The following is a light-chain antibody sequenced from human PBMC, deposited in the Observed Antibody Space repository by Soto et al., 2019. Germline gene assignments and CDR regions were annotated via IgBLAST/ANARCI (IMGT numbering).Light chain of an antibody. CDR1: SSDVGFHNY. Sequence: QPVLTQPASVSGSPGQSITISCTGSSSDVGFHNYVAWYQQRPGEVPKLIISEATNRPSGVSGRFSGSKSGNTASLTVAGLQAEDEGHYYCSSYTSAFTLVFGGGTKVTVL. V-gene: IGLV2-14*01. CDR3: SSYTSAFTLV. CDR2: EAT. J-gene: IGLJ2*01.